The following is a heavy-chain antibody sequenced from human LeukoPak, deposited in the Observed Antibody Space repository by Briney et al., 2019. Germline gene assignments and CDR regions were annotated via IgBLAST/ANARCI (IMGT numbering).Heavy chain of an antibody. J-gene: IGHJ4*02. Sequence: SETLSLTCAVSGGSISSSNWWSWVRQPPGKGLEWIGEIYHSGSTNYNPSLKSRVTISVDTSKNQFSLKLSSVTAADTAVYYCARVLAAAATHFDYWGQGTLVTVSS. D-gene: IGHD6-13*01. CDR2: IYHSGST. CDR3: ARVLAAAATHFDY. V-gene: IGHV4-4*02. CDR1: GGSISSSNW.